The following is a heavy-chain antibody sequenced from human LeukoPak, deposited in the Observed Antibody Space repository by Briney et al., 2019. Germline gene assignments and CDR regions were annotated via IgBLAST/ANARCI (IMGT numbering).Heavy chain of an antibody. Sequence: GGSLRLSCAVSGFTFSTYWMSWVCQAPGKGLEWVANIRQDGGAKYYVDSVRGRFTISRDNAKNSLYLQMNSLRAEDTGVYYCATSSDAPANIWGQGTLVTVSS. CDR2: IRQDGGAK. D-gene: IGHD2-2*01. CDR1: GFTFSTYW. J-gene: IGHJ4*02. CDR3: ATSSDAPANI. V-gene: IGHV3-7*01.